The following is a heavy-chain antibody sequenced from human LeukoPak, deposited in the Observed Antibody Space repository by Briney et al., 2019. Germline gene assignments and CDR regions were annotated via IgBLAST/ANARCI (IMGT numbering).Heavy chain of an antibody. CDR3: ARVSVDTAMGNWFDP. J-gene: IGHJ5*02. V-gene: IGHV4-30-4*01. CDR2: IYYSGST. CDR1: GGSISSGDYY. D-gene: IGHD5-18*01. Sequence: SETLSLTCTVSGGSISSGDYYWSWIRQPPGEGLEWIGYIYYSGSTYYNPSLKSRVTISVDTSKNQFSLKLSSVTAADTAVYYCARVSVDTAMGNWFDPWGQGTLVTVSS.